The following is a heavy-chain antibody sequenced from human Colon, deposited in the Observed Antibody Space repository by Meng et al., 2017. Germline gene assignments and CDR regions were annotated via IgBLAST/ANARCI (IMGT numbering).Heavy chain of an antibody. CDR1: GGSISANNNY. D-gene: IGHD3-16*01. J-gene: IGHJ4*02. CDR2: FYFGGNS. Sequence: SETLSLTCIVSGGSISANNNYWGWIRQPPGKGLEWIGSFYFGGNSYYNPSLKSRVTLSGDTSKNEFSLKLTSVTAADTAVYYCARGFLRLGNLDYWGRGALVTVSS. CDR3: ARGFLRLGNLDY. V-gene: IGHV4-39*07.